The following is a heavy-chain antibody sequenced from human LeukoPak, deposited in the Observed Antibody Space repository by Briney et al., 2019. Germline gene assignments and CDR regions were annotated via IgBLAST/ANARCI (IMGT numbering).Heavy chain of an antibody. CDR2: INSDGSST. V-gene: IGHV3-74*01. CDR1: GFTFSSYW. CDR3: ARDNYYYYGMDV. Sequence: GGSLRLSCAAYGFTFSSYWMHWVRQAPVKGLVWVSRINSDGSSTSYADSVKGRFTISRDNAKNTLYLQMNSLRAEDTAVYYCARDNYYYYGMDVWGQGTTVTVSS. J-gene: IGHJ6*02.